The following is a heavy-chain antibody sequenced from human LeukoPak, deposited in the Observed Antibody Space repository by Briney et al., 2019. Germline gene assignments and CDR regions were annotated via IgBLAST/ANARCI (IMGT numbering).Heavy chain of an antibody. CDR3: ANEGDGYNLDY. CDR2: ISYDGSNK. Sequence: GGSLRLSCAASGFTFSSYAMSWVRQAPGKGLEWVAVISYDGSNKYYVDSVKGRFTISRDNSKNTLYLQMNSLRAEDTAVYYCANEGDGYNLDYWGQGTLVTVSS. J-gene: IGHJ4*02. D-gene: IGHD5-24*01. V-gene: IGHV3-30*18. CDR1: GFTFSSYA.